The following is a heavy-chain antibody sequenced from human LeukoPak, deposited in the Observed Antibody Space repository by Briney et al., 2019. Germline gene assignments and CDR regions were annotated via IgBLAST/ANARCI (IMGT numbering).Heavy chain of an antibody. CDR2: IKSKTDGGTT. CDR3: TTSHRGV. J-gene: IGHJ3*01. Sequence: GGSLRLSCAASGFTFSFYAMSWVRQAPGKGLEWVGRIKSKTDGGTTDHAEPVKGRFTISRDDSRNMLYLQMNSLKTEDTAVYYCTTSHRGVWGQGTMVTVSS. CDR1: GFTFSFYA. V-gene: IGHV3-15*01.